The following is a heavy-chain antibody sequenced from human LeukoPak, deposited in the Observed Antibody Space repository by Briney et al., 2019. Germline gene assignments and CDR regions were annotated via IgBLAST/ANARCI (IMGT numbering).Heavy chain of an antibody. D-gene: IGHD1-1*01. CDR3: ARGGTWDLDY. V-gene: IGHV3-7*01. Sequence: GGSLRLSCAASGFTFSTYWMTWVRQAPGKGLECVANIKPDGSEKYYVDSVEGPFTISRDNAKNSLYLQMNSLRAEDTALYYCARGGTWDLDYWGQGTLVTVSS. CDR2: IKPDGSEK. J-gene: IGHJ4*02. CDR1: GFTFSTYW.